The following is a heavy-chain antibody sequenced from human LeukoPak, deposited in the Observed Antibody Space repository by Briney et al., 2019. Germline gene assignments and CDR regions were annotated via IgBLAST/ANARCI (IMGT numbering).Heavy chain of an antibody. D-gene: IGHD2-2*03. J-gene: IGHJ5*02. CDR3: ARQGGYCSSTSCYSVDQMRFDP. CDR2: IYYSGST. V-gene: IGHV4-59*08. Sequence: SETLSLTCTVSGGSISSYYWSWIRQPPGKGLEWIGYIYYSGSTNYNPSLKSRVTISVDTSKNQFSLKLSSVTAADTAVYYCARQGGYCSSTSCYSVDQMRFDPWGQGTLVTVSS. CDR1: GGSISSYY.